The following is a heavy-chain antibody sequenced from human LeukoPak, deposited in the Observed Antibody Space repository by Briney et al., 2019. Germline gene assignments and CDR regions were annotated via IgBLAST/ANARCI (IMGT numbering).Heavy chain of an antibody. CDR3: ARGAYYSNYEALDY. Sequence: GGSLRLSCAASGFTFSSYSMNWVRQAPGKGLEWVSSISSSSSYIYYADSVKGRFTISRDNAKNSLYLQMNSLRAEDTVVYYCARGAYYSNYEALDYWGQGTLVTVSS. D-gene: IGHD4-11*01. CDR1: GFTFSSYS. V-gene: IGHV3-21*01. J-gene: IGHJ4*02. CDR2: ISSSSSYI.